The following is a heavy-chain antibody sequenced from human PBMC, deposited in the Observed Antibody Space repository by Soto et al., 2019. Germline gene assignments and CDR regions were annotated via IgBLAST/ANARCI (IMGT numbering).Heavy chain of an antibody. CDR3: ARARITIFGVVALYYYGMDV. J-gene: IGHJ6*02. CDR1: GGTFSSYA. D-gene: IGHD3-3*01. Sequence: SVKVSCKASGGTFSSYAISWVRQAPGQGLEWMGGIIPIFGTANYAQKFQGRVTITADESTSTAYMELSSLRSEDTAVYYCARARITIFGVVALYYYGMDVWGQGTTVTVSS. CDR2: IIPIFGTA. V-gene: IGHV1-69*13.